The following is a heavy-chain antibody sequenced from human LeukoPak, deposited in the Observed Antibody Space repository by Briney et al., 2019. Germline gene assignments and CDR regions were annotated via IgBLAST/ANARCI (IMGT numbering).Heavy chain of an antibody. CDR2: ISAYNGNT. CDR1: GYTFTSYG. Sequence: ASVKVSCKASGYTFTSYGISWVRQAPGQGLEWMGWISAYNGNTNYAQKLQGRVTMTTDTSTSTAYMELRSLRSDDTAVYYCARADSGSWYVRSTSPVDYWGQGTLVTVSS. CDR3: ARADSGSWYVRSTSPVDY. D-gene: IGHD6-13*01. V-gene: IGHV1-18*01. J-gene: IGHJ4*02.